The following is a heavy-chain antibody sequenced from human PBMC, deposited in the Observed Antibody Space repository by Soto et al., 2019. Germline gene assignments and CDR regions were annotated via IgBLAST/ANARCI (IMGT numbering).Heavy chain of an antibody. V-gene: IGHV4-59*08. CDR3: ERQVVTASSPIYYFDY. CDR2: IYYSGST. CDR1: GCSISSYY. D-gene: IGHD2-21*02. Sequence: PSETLSLTCTVSGCSISSYYWSWIRQPPGKGLEWIGYIYYSGSTNYNPSLTSRVTISVDTSKNQFSLKLCSVTAADTAMYYCERQVVTASSPIYYFDYWGQGTLVTVSS. J-gene: IGHJ4*02.